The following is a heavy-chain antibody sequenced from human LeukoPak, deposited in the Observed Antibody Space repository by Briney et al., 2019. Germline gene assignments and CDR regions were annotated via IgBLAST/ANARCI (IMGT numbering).Heavy chain of an antibody. CDR3: AKSLYGSGSYYNWFDP. V-gene: IGHV4-4*07. Sequence: SETLSLTCTVSGGSISTFYWSWIRQPAGKGLEWIGRIFTSGSTDYNPSLKSRVTMSVDTSKNQFSLKLSSVTAADTAVYYCAKSLYGSGSYYNWFDPWGQGTLVTVSS. CDR2: IFTSGST. J-gene: IGHJ5*02. D-gene: IGHD3-10*01. CDR1: GGSISTFY.